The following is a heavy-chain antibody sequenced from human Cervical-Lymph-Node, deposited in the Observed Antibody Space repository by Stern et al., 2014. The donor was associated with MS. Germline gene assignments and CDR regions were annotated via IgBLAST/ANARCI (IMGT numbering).Heavy chain of an antibody. J-gene: IGHJ4*02. CDR1: GFTFSTYA. Sequence: QVQLVQTGGGVVQPGRSLSLSCVASGFTFSTYAMHWVRQAPGKGLEWVSFVSYDGTQRNSTDSVKARFTISRANSKNTLYLHMNSLRDEDTAVYFCARGGRGVGLEYWGQGALVTVSS. CDR3: ARGGRGVGLEY. CDR2: VSYDGTQR. V-gene: IGHV3-30-3*01. D-gene: IGHD3-10*01.